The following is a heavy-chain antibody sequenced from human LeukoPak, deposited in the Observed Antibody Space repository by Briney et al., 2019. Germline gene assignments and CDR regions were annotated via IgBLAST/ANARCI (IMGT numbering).Heavy chain of an antibody. D-gene: IGHD5-24*01. V-gene: IGHV1-2*02. J-gene: IGHJ4*02. CDR3: ARGGDGYNRRFDY. CDR1: GYTSTGYY. CDR2: INPNSGGT. Sequence: ASVKVSCKASGYTSTGYYMHWVRQAPGQGLEWMGWINPNSGGTNYAQKFQGRVTMTRDTSSTTAYMELSSLRSDDTAVYYCARGGDGYNRRFDYWGQGTLVTVSS.